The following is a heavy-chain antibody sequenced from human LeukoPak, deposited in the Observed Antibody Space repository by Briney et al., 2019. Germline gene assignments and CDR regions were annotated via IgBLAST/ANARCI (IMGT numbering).Heavy chain of an antibody. D-gene: IGHD3-22*01. CDR2: ISGSGAFT. CDR1: GFIFNTYA. J-gene: IGHJ4*02. CDR3: AKTYYYDSSGYSHYLAYDY. V-gene: IGHV3-23*01. Sequence: PGRSLRLSCAASGFIFNTYAMSWVRQAPGTGLEWVSTISGSGAFTKYADSVTGRFTISRDNSKNTLYLQLNSLRAEDTATYYCAKTYYYDSSGYSHYLAYDYWGQGTLVTVSS.